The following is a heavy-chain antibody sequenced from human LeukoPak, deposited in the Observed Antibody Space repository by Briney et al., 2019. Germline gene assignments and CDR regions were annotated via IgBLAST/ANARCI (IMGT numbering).Heavy chain of an antibody. CDR2: FYHGGST. V-gene: IGHV4-38-2*02. CDR3: ACARGAAADYVLYNWFDP. J-gene: IGHJ5*02. CDR1: GYSISTGYY. D-gene: IGHD6-13*01. Sequence: SETLSLTCTVSGYSISTGYYWDWIRQPPGKGLEWIGTFYHGGSTYYNPSLKSRVTISVDTSKNQFSLKLSSVTAADTAVYYCACARGAAADYVLYNWFDPWGQGTLVTVSS.